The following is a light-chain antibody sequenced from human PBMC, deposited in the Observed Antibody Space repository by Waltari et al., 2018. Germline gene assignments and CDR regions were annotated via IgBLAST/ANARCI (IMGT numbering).Light chain of an antibody. CDR1: ALAQQF. V-gene: IGLV3-25*03. Sequence: SSELTQPPSVSVSPGQTATIACSADALAQQFVYWYQQKPGQDPVLVMFRDTERPPGIPERFSGSGSGTTVTLTISGVQAEDEADYYCQSADNTGDYVLFGGGTKLTVL. J-gene: IGLJ3*02. CDR3: QSADNTGDYVL. CDR2: RDT.